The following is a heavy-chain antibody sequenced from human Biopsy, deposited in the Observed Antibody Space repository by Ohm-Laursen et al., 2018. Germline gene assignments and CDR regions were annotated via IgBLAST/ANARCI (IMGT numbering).Heavy chain of an antibody. D-gene: IGHD2-2*01. V-gene: IGHV4-59*01. CDR1: GGSISGYH. Sequence: TLSLTCTVSGGSISGYHWSWLRKSPGKGLEWLVYISYTGGNTSNPSLNGRATIALDTSKNQFSLRLIYVTAAYTAVYDCARMPHFDYWGQGTLVTVSS. CDR3: ARMPHFDY. J-gene: IGHJ4*02. CDR2: ISYTGGN.